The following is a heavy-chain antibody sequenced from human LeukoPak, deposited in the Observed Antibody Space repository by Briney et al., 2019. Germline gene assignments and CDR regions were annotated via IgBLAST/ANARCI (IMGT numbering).Heavy chain of an antibody. D-gene: IGHD3-22*01. CDR3: ARGGNYYDSSGYYWNWYFDL. J-gene: IGHJ2*01. CDR2: ISSSGSTI. Sequence: GGSLRLSCAASGLTFSSYTMNWVRQAPGKGLEWVSYISSSGSTIYYADSVKGRFTISRDNAKNSLYLQMNSLRAEDTAVYYCARGGNYYDSSGYYWNWYFDLWGRGTLVTVSS. V-gene: IGHV3-48*04. CDR1: GLTFSSYT.